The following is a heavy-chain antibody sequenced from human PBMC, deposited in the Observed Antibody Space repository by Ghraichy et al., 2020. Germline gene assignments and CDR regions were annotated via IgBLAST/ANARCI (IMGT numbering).Heavy chain of an antibody. J-gene: IGHJ6*03. CDR2: ISGSGGST. CDR3: AKDHSLYHYYYYYYYMDV. Sequence: GGSLRLSCAASGFTFSSYAMSWVRQAPGKGLEWVSAISGSGGSTYYADSVKGRFTISRDNSKNTLYLQMNSLRAEDTAVYYCAKDHSLYHYYYYYYYMDVWGKGTTVTVSS. V-gene: IGHV3-23*01. CDR1: GFTFSSYA. D-gene: IGHD2-2*02.